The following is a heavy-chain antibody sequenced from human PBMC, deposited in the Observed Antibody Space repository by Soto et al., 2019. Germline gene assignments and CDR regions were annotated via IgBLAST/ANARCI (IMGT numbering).Heavy chain of an antibody. J-gene: IGHJ4*02. CDR1: GYSFTSFG. CDR2: VNPYRGNT. V-gene: IGHV1-18*01. Sequence: QVPLVQSGGEVKKPGASVKVSCKASGYSFTSFGVNWVRQAPGQGLEWMGWVNPYRGNTNYAQKFQGRVTMTADTSTSTAYMEVRSPRSDDTAVYYCATGAAGIAAHVTWGQGTLVTVSS. D-gene: IGHD6-13*01. CDR3: ATGAAGIAAHVT.